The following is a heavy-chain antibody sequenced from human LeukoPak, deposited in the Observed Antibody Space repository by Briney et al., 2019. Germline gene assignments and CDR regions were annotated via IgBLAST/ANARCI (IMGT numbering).Heavy chain of an antibody. J-gene: IGHJ3*02. CDR1: GFTFSSYG. CDR2: IRYDGSNK. D-gene: IGHD6-19*01. Sequence: GGSLRLSCAASGFTFSSYGMHWVRQAPGKGLEWVAFIRYDGSNKYYADSVEGRFTISRDNSKNTLYLQMNSLRSEDTAVYYCATVGSGWPPGAFDIWGQGTMVTVSS. V-gene: IGHV3-30*02. CDR3: ATVGSGWPPGAFDI.